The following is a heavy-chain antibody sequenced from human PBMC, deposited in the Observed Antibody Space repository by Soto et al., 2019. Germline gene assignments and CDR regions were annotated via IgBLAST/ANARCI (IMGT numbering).Heavy chain of an antibody. CDR3: ARNSGHFES. CDR1: GDSVSSNSAA. D-gene: IGHD6-19*01. J-gene: IGHJ4*02. CDR2: TYYRSKWYN. Sequence: SQTLSLTCAISGDSVSSNSAAWNWIRRSPSRGLEWLGRTYYRSKWYNEYAVSVKSRIAINPDTSKNQFSLQLNSVTPEDTAVYYCARNSGHFESCGQGTLVTVSS. V-gene: IGHV6-1*01.